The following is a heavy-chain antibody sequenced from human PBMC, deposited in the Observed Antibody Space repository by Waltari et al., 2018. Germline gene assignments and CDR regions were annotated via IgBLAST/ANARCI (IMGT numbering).Heavy chain of an antibody. CDR3: ARGGDVAFYYDSSGYPFDY. V-gene: IGHV3-7*01. CDR1: GFTFSSFW. D-gene: IGHD3-22*01. J-gene: IGHJ4*02. Sequence: EVQLVESGGGVVQPGGSLRLSCAASGFTFSSFWMSWVRQAPGKGLEWVANIKQDGSEKYYVDSVKGRFTISRNNAKNSLYLQMNSLRAEDTAGYYCARGGDVAFYYDSSGYPFDYWGQGTLVTVSS. CDR2: IKQDGSEK.